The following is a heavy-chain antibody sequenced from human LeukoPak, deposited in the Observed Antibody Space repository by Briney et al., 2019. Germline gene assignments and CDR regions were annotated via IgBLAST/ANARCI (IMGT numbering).Heavy chain of an antibody. Sequence: GGPLRLSCAASGFTFRRCAMSGVREARGKGLEGVCAISGSGGSTDYADSVKGRFTISRDNSKNTLYMQMNSLRAEDTAVYSCAKDQRYSSSWYGTDYWGQGPLIPVSS. J-gene: IGHJ4*02. D-gene: IGHD6-13*01. V-gene: IGHV3-23*01. CDR3: AKDQRYSSSWYGTDY. CDR1: GFTFRRCA. CDR2: ISGSGGST.